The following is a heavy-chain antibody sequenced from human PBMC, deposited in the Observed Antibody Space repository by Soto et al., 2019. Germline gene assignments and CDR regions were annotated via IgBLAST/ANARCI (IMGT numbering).Heavy chain of an antibody. CDR2: INHSGST. Sequence: QVQLQQWGAGLLKPSETLSLTCAVYGGSFSGYYWTWIRQPPGTGLEWIGEINHSGSTHYNPSLKSLVTISVDTSKNQFSLKLTSVTAADSAVYYCARDKITGLFDYWGQGTLVTVSS. J-gene: IGHJ4*02. CDR1: GGSFSGYY. CDR3: ARDKITGLFDY. D-gene: IGHD2-8*02. V-gene: IGHV4-34*01.